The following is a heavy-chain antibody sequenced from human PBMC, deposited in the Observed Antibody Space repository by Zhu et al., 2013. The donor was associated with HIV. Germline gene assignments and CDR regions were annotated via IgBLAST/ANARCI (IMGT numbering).Heavy chain of an antibody. D-gene: IGHD2-15*01. J-gene: IGHJ5*02. Sequence: QVQLVQSGAEVKRPGSSVKVSCKASGATFSSFALIWVRQAPGQGLEWMGGFIPIFGTADYAQKFQGRVTITADESTSTTYMELNSLRSEDTALYYCARGGCSGGSCYSVSAVAAWFDPGAREPWSPSPQ. CDR1: GATFSSFA. CDR3: ARGGCSGGSCYSVSAVAAWFDP. CDR2: FIPIFGTA. V-gene: IGHV1-69*01.